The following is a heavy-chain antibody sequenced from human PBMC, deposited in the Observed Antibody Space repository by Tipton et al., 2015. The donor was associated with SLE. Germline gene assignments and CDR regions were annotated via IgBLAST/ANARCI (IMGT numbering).Heavy chain of an antibody. J-gene: IGHJ6*03. Sequence: TLSLTCTVSGGSISSYYWSWIRQPAGKGLEWIGRIYPSGSTNYNPSLKSRVIMSVDTSKKQFSLKLNSVTAADTAVYYCARDSFCSSTTCSSYNFYYMDVWGKGTTVTVAS. CDR3: ARDSFCSSTTCSSYNFYYMDV. CDR2: IYPSGST. CDR1: GGSISSYY. D-gene: IGHD2-2*01. V-gene: IGHV4-4*07.